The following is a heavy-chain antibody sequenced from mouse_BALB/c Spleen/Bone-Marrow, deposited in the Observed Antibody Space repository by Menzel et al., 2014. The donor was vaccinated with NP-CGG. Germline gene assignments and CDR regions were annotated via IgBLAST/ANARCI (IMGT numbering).Heavy chain of an antibody. CDR2: IWTGGGT. V-gene: IGHV2-9-2*01. Sequence: VKLVESGPGLVAPSQSLSITCTVSGFSLTTYDIGWIRPSPGKGLEWLGVIWTGGGTNYNSAFMSRLSITKDNSRSQVFLKMNSLQTDDSAIYYCIRVLDYWGQGTTLTVSS. CDR3: IRVLDY. J-gene: IGHJ2*01. CDR1: GFSLTTYD.